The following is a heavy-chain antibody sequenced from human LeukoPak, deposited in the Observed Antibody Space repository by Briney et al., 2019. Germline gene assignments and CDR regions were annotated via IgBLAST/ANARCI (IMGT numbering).Heavy chain of an antibody. CDR2: IGTAGDT. CDR1: GFTFSSYD. V-gene: IGHV3-13*01. CDR3: ARVHARSSRGPYGMDV. Sequence: PGGSLRLSCAASGFTFSSYDMHWVRQATGKVLEWVSAIGTAGDTYYPGSVKGRFTISRENAKNSLYLQMNSLRAGDTAVYYCARVHARSSRGPYGMDVWGQGTTVTVSS. D-gene: IGHD1-26*01. J-gene: IGHJ6*02.